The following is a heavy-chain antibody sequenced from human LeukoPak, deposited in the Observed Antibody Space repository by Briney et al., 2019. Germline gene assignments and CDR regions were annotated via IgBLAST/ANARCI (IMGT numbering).Heavy chain of an antibody. J-gene: IGHJ4*02. V-gene: IGHV3-53*01. CDR2: IYGDGRT. Sequence: GGSLRLSCVVSGFSVSNDYIIWVRQAPGNGLERVSVIYGDGRTSHSASVRGRFTISRDNSKNIVSLQMNNLRAEDTAVYYCARGRGLGVVSPYFDYWGQGTLVTVSS. CDR3: ARGRGLGVVSPYFDY. D-gene: IGHD3-3*01. CDR1: GFSVSNDY.